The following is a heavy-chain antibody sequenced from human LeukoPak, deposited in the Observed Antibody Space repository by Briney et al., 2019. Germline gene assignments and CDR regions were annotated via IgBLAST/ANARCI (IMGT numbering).Heavy chain of an antibody. J-gene: IGHJ4*02. Sequence: ASVKVSCKASGYTFTSYYMHWVRQAPGQGLEWMGIINPSGGSTSYAQKFQGRVTMTRDTSTSTVYMELSSLRSEDTAVYYCARDRYSSGWYGDFDCWGQGTLVTVSS. V-gene: IGHV1-46*01. D-gene: IGHD6-19*01. CDR2: INPSGGST. CDR1: GYTFTSYY. CDR3: ARDRYSSGWYGDFDC.